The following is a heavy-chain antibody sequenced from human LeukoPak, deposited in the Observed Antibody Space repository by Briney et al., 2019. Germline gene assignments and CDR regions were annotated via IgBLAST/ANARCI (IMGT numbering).Heavy chain of an antibody. D-gene: IGHD3-22*01. J-gene: IGHJ4*02. CDR3: ARDRALYDSRRGYYYTEDDY. CDR2: INQDGSEK. V-gene: IGHV3-7*01. Sequence: GGSLRLSCTASGFTFSNYWMSWVRQAPGNGLEWVANINQDGSEKYYVDSVKGRFTISRDNAKSSLYLQMNSLRADDTAVYYCARDRALYDSRRGYYYTEDDYWGQGTLVTVSS. CDR1: GFTFSNYW.